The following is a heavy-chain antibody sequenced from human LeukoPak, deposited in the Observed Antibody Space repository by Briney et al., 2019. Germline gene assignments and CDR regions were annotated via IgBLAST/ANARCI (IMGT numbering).Heavy chain of an antibody. Sequence: SETLSLTCAVSGGSISSSNWWSWVRPPPGKGLEWIGELFHGGSTNFNPSLKSRVTISVDRSKNQFSLRLSSVTAADTAVYFCARGEEHGSGTVQFDYWGQGTLVTVSS. CDR3: ARGEEHGSGTVQFDY. J-gene: IGHJ4*02. D-gene: IGHD3-10*01. CDR1: GGSISSSNW. CDR2: LFHGGST. V-gene: IGHV4-4*02.